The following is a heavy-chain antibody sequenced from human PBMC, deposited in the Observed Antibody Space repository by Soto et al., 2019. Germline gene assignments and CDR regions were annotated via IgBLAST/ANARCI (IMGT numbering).Heavy chain of an antibody. J-gene: IGHJ6*02. CDR3: ASFYSSRGEFYFYSMDV. Sequence: ASVKVSCKASGYIFTGYFMHWVRQAPGQGLEWMGWINPNNGGTRYAQKFQGRVTLTRDTSISTAYLDLSSLRSDDTAVYYCASFYSSRGEFYFYSMDVWGQGTTVTVSS. D-gene: IGHD6-13*01. V-gene: IGHV1-2*02. CDR2: INPNNGGT. CDR1: GYIFTGYF.